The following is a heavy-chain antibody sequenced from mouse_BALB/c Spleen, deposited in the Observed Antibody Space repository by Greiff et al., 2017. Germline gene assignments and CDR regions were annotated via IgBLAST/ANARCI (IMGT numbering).Heavy chain of an antibody. Sequence: QVQLQQSGAELVKPGASVKLSCKASGYTFTSYYMYWVKQRPGQGLEWIGEINPSNGGTNFNEKFKSKATLTVDKSSSTAYMQLSSLTSEDSAVYYCTRWDDGYYYAMDYWGQGTSVTVSS. CDR1: GYTFTSYY. CDR2: INPSNGGT. J-gene: IGHJ4*01. V-gene: IGHV1S81*02. D-gene: IGHD2-3*01. CDR3: TRWDDGYYYAMDY.